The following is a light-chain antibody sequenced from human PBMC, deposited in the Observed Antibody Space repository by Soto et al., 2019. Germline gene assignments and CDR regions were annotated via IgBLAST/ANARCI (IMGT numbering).Light chain of an antibody. Sequence: AIQLTQSPSSLSSSVGDRVIINCRASQDVANRLNWYQQTPGKPPKLLISNVSNLENGVPSRFSGSGSGTDFTLTITSLQPEDFGTYHCQQFMSYPLTCGQGTRLDIK. CDR1: QDVANR. J-gene: IGKJ5*01. V-gene: IGKV1-13*02. CDR2: NVS. CDR3: QQFMSYPLT.